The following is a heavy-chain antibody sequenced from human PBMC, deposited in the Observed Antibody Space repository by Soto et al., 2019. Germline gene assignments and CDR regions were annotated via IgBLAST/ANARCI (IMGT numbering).Heavy chain of an antibody. D-gene: IGHD7-27*01. CDR2: LYFYGSA. Sequence: DVQLVETGGGLVQPGGSLRLSCVVSGFTLSNNRMTWVRQAPGQGLEWVSDLYFYGSANYADSVRGRFTIFKDDSKNTLYLQMTNLRADDTALYYCARVGTSESFFDSWGQGTLVTVSP. V-gene: IGHV3-53*02. CDR1: GFTLSNNR. J-gene: IGHJ4*02. CDR3: ARVGTSESFFDS.